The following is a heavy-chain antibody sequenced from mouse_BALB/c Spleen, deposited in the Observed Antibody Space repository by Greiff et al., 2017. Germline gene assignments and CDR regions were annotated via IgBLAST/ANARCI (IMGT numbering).Heavy chain of an antibody. Sequence: QVHVKQSGAELARPGASVKLSCKASGYTFTSYWMQWVKQRPGQGLEWIGAIYPGDGDTRYTQKFKGKATLTADKSSSTAYMQLSSLASEDSAVYYCASYGSYAMDYWGQGTSVTVSS. CDR3: ASYGSYAMDY. J-gene: IGHJ4*01. CDR1: GYTFTSYW. CDR2: IYPGDGDT. D-gene: IGHD1-2*01. V-gene: IGHV1-87*01.